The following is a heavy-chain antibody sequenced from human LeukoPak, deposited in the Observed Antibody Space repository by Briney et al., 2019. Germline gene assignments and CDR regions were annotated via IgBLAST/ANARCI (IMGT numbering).Heavy chain of an antibody. Sequence: SETLSLTCTVSGGSISSSSYYWSWIRQPPGKGLEWIGYIYYSGSTNYNPSLKSRVTISVDTSKNQFSLKLSSVTAADTAVYYCARGRYFDWLFDEYYFDYWGQGTLVTVSS. CDR2: IYYSGST. V-gene: IGHV4-61*05. CDR3: ARGRYFDWLFDEYYFDY. D-gene: IGHD3-9*01. CDR1: GGSISSSSYY. J-gene: IGHJ4*02.